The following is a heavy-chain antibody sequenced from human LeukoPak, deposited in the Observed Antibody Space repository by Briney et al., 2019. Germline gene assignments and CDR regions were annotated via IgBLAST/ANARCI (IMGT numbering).Heavy chain of an antibody. J-gene: IGHJ4*02. CDR1: GFSFNKYA. CDR3: AKDKIVGDGRWDFDY. CDR2: MTGGGAT. Sequence: GGSLRLSCVGSGFSFNKYAASWVRQAPGKGLEWVAGMTGGGATYHADSVKGRFVISRDNSKNTVYLQMNSLRAEDTALYFCAKDKIVGDGRWDFDYWGQGTLVTVSS. D-gene: IGHD3-10*01. V-gene: IGHV3-23*01.